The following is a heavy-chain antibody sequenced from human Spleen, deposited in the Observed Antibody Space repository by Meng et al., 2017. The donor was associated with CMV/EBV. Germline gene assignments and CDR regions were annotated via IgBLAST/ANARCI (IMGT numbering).Heavy chain of an antibody. Sequence: GESLKISCAASGFTFSSYWMSWVRQAPGKGLEWVANIKQDGSEKYYVDSVKGRFTISRDNAKNSLYLQMNSLRAEDTAVYYCARDRVEIIGVVISDLLDYWGQGTLVTVSS. CDR3: ARDRVEIIGVVISDLLDY. CDR2: IKQDGSEK. V-gene: IGHV3-7*01. D-gene: IGHD3-3*01. CDR1: GFTFSSYW. J-gene: IGHJ4*02.